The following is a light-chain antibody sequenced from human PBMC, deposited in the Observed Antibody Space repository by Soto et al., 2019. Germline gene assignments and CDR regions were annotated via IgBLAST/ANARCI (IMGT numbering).Light chain of an antibody. V-gene: IGKV3-20*01. J-gene: IGKJ1*01. CDR2: GAS. CDR3: QQYGSSPWT. Sequence: EIVLTQSAGTLSLSPGERATLSCRASPSVSSSYLAWYQQKPGQAPRPLIYGASSRAIGIPDRFSGSGSGTDFTLTISRLEPEDFAVYYCQQYGSSPWTFGQGTKVEIK. CDR1: PSVSSSY.